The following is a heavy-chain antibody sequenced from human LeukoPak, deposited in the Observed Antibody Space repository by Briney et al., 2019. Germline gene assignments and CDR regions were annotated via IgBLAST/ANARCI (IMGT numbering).Heavy chain of an antibody. CDR1: GFTFSSNA. V-gene: IGHV3-23*01. J-gene: IGHJ4*02. CDR3: AKVTRYLMYFFDY. Sequence: GGSLRLSCAASGFTFSSNAMSWVRQAPGKGLEWVSTMSASGGSTYYADSVKGRVTISGDNSKSTLYLQMNSLRAEDTAVYYCAKVTRYLMYFFDYWGQGTLVTVSS. D-gene: IGHD1-14*01. CDR2: MSASGGST.